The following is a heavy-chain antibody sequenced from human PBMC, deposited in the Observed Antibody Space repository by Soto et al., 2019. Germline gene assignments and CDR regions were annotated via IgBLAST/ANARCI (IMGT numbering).Heavy chain of an antibody. Sequence: SETLSLTCTVSGGSISSSSYYWGWIREPPGKGLEWIGSIYYSGSTYYNPSLKSRVTISVDTSKNQSSLKLSSVTAADTAVYYCARSYYGSGYYYMDVWGKGTTVTVSS. V-gene: IGHV4-39*01. CDR3: ARSYYGSGYYYMDV. D-gene: IGHD3-10*01. J-gene: IGHJ6*03. CDR1: GGSISSSSYY. CDR2: IYYSGST.